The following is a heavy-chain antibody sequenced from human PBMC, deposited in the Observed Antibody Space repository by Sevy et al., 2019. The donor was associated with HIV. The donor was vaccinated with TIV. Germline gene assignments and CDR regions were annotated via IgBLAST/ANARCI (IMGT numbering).Heavy chain of an antibody. Sequence: GGSLRLSCAASGFTFSSYAMHWVRQAPGKGLGWGAVISYDGSNKYYADSVKGRFTISRDNSKNTLYLQMNSLRAEDTAVYYCARDPGDYEAGMDVWGQGTTVTVSS. V-gene: IGHV3-30-3*01. CDR3: ARDPGDYEAGMDV. J-gene: IGHJ6*02. CDR2: ISYDGSNK. D-gene: IGHD4-17*01. CDR1: GFTFSSYA.